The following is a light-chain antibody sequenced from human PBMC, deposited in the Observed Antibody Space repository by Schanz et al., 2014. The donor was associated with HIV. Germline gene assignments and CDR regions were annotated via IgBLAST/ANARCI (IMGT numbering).Light chain of an antibody. J-gene: IGLJ2*01. Sequence: QSALTQPPSASGSPGQSVTISCTGTSNDVGGYNFVSWYQEHPGKAPKLLIYEVTKRPSGVSNRFSGSQSDSTASLIISGLQSEDEAHYYCTSYTRSMTLHVLFGGGTKLTVL. CDR1: SNDVGGYNF. CDR2: EVT. CDR3: TSYTRSMTLHVL. V-gene: IGLV2-14*01.